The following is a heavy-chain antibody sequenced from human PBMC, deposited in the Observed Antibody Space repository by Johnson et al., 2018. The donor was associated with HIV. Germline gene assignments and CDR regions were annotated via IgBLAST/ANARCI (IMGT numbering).Heavy chain of an antibody. D-gene: IGHD3-3*01. V-gene: IGHV3-7*05. Sequence: VQLVESGGGLVQPGGSPRLYCAASGFTFSSYWMSWVRQAPGKGLEWVANIKQDGSEKYYVDSVKGRFTISRDNSKNTLYLQMNSLRAEDTAVYYCARLVTIFGVVKGAFDIWGQGTMVTVSS. CDR2: IKQDGSEK. CDR1: GFTFSSYW. CDR3: ARLVTIFGVVKGAFDI. J-gene: IGHJ3*02.